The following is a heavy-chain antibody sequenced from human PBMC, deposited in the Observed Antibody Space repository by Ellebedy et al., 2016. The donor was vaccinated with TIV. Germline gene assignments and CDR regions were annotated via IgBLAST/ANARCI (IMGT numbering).Heavy chain of an antibody. CDR3: ARDRRITIFGVVIIGQNDFDY. V-gene: IGHV1-18*01. D-gene: IGHD3-3*01. Sequence: ASVKVSXXASGYTFTSYGISWVRQAPGQGLEWMGWISAYNGNTNYAQKLQGRVTMTTDTSTSTAYMELRSLRSDDTAVYYCARDRRITIFGVVIIGQNDFDYWGQGTLVTVSS. J-gene: IGHJ4*02. CDR1: GYTFTSYG. CDR2: ISAYNGNT.